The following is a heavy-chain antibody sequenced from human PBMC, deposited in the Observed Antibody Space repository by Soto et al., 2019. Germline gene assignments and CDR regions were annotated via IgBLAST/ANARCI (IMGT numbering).Heavy chain of an antibody. V-gene: IGHV4-31*03. CDR1: GGSISSGGYY. J-gene: IGHJ4*02. CDR3: ARDPTN. CDR2: IYYSGST. Sequence: QVQLQESGPGLVKPSQTLSLTCTVSGGSISSGGYYWSWIRQHPGKGLEWIGYIYYSGSTYYNPSLKSSINIAVDTYKNQYSLKMSSVTAAAKAVYYCARDPTNWGQGTLVTVSS.